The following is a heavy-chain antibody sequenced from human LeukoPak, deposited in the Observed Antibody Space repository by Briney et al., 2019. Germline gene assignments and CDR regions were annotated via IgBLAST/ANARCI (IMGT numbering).Heavy chain of an antibody. CDR2: LSGNGGTI. CDR1: GFTFSDYA. J-gene: IGHJ4*02. Sequence: GGSLRLSCAASGFTFSDYAMTWVRQAPGKGLEWVSTLSGNGGTIFYADSVKGRFTISRGNFKNTLYLQMNSLRAEDTAVYYCAAGYSYGRPLDYWGQGTLVTVSS. V-gene: IGHV3-23*01. D-gene: IGHD5-18*01. CDR3: AAGYSYGRPLDY.